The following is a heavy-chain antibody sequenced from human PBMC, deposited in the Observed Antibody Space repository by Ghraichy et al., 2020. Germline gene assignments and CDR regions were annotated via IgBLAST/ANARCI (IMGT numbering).Heavy chain of an antibody. V-gene: IGHV3-30*18. CDR3: AKEQIVTDYYFDY. Sequence: GESLNISFAASGFTFSSYDIHWVRQAPGKGLEWVAVISHDGSNKYYADSVKGRFIISRDNSKNTLYLQMNSLRAEDTAVYYCAKEQIVTDYYFDYWGQGTLVTVSS. CDR2: ISHDGSNK. CDR1: GFTFSSYD. D-gene: IGHD3-16*02. J-gene: IGHJ4*02.